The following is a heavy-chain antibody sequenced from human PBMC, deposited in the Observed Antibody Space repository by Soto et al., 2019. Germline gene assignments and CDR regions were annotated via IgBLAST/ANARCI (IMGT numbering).Heavy chain of an antibody. CDR2: ISAYNGNT. Sequence: GASVKVSCKASGYTFTSYGISWVRQAPGQGLEWMGWISAYNGNTNYAQKLQGRVTMTTDTSTSTAYMELRSLRSDDTAVYYCSRADYYGSGSYYNPVSWFDPWGQGTLVTVSS. CDR1: GYTFTSYG. V-gene: IGHV1-18*01. D-gene: IGHD3-10*01. J-gene: IGHJ5*02. CDR3: SRADYYGSGSYYNPVSWFDP.